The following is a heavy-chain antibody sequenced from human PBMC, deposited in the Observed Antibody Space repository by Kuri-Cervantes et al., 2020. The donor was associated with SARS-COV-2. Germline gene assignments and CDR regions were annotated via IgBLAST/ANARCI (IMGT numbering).Heavy chain of an antibody. CDR1: GFTFSNFA. CDR2: ISGSGGST. J-gene: IGHJ6*02. CDR3: AKGVGNYYYGMDV. V-gene: IGHV3-23*01. D-gene: IGHD3-16*01. Sequence: ETLSLTCAASGFTFSNFATTWVRQAPGKGLEWVSAISGSGGSTYYADSVKGWFTISRDNSKNTLYLQMNSLRAEDTAVYYCAKGVGNYYYGMDVWGQGTTVTVSS.